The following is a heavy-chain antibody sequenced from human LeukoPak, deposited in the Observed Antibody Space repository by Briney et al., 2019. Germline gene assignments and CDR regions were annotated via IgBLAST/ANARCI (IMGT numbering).Heavy chain of an antibody. V-gene: IGHV3-33*01. Sequence: QPGRSLRLSCAASGFSFSDCGMHWVRQAPGKGLEWVALIWYDGGNKYYADSVKGRYTISRDNSKNTLYLQMNSLRAEDTAVYYCARGCYYHTSGYWGIDYWGQGTLVTVSS. J-gene: IGHJ4*02. CDR2: IWYDGGNK. CDR3: ARGCYYHTSGYWGIDY. CDR1: GFSFSDCG. D-gene: IGHD3-22*01.